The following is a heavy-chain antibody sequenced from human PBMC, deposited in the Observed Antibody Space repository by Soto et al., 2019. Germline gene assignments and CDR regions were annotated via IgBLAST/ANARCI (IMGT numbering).Heavy chain of an antibody. D-gene: IGHD1-1*01. J-gene: IGHJ4*02. Sequence: QVQLVESGGGVVQPGRSLRLSCAASGFTFSSYAMHWVRQAPGKGLEWVAVISYDGSNKYYADSVKGRFTISRDNSKNTLYLQMNSLRAEDTAVYYCARDLCGTTRAPLDYWGQGTLVTVSS. V-gene: IGHV3-30-3*01. CDR1: GFTFSSYA. CDR3: ARDLCGTTRAPLDY. CDR2: ISYDGSNK.